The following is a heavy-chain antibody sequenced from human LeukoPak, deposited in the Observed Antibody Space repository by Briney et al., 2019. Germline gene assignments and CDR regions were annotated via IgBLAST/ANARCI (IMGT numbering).Heavy chain of an antibody. D-gene: IGHD5-12*01. CDR1: GFTFSNYG. J-gene: IGHJ4*02. Sequence: GGSLRLSCAASGFTFSNYGMSWVRQAPGKGLEWVSSISGSGGSTYYSDSVKGRFTISRDNSKNTLYLQMNSLRAEDTAVYYCASSGYSAYDRLRTDYYFDYWGRGTLVTVSS. V-gene: IGHV3-23*01. CDR2: ISGSGGST. CDR3: ASSGYSAYDRLRTDYYFDY.